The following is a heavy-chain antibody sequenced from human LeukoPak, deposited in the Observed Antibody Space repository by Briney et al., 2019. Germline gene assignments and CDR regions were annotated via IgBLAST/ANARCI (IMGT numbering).Heavy chain of an antibody. Sequence: PGGSLRLSCQASGFTFYMYAMSWVRQAPGKGLEWVASMCGTAGCTFYPDSVKSRFTISRDNSKNVLYLRMNSLTAEDTAIYYCAKDRPNFHENSGHYYRRDGDSWGQGTLVTVSS. CDR1: GFTFYMYA. CDR2: MCGTAGCT. J-gene: IGHJ5*01. V-gene: IGHV3-23*01. CDR3: AKDRPNFHENSGHYYRRDGDS. D-gene: IGHD3-22*01.